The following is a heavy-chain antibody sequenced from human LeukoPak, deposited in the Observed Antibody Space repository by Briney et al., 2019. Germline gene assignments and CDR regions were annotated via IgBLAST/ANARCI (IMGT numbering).Heavy chain of an antibody. D-gene: IGHD1-1*01. V-gene: IGHV1-2*02. CDR2: MNPGTGDT. Sequence: GASVKVSCKASAYTFANYYIHWVRQAPGQGLEWMGWMNPGTGDTNYAHNLQGRVTMTRDTSLDTAYLDLTRLTPDDTALYYCARKGWNAFDHWGQGTLVTVSS. CDR1: AYTFANYY. J-gene: IGHJ4*02. CDR3: ARKGWNAFDH.